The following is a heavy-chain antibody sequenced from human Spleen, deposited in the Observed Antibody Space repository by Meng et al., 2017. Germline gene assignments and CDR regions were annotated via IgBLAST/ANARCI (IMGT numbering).Heavy chain of an antibody. J-gene: IGHJ4*02. D-gene: IGHD6-13*01. CDR1: RYTFTGYY. V-gene: IGHV1-2*02. Sequence: ASVKVSCKASRYTFTGYYMHWVRQAPGQGLEWMGWINPNSGGTNYAQKFQGRVTMTRDTSISTAYMELSRLRSDDTAVYYCARDRIAAAGRLAYWGQGTLVTVSS. CDR3: ARDRIAAAGRLAY. CDR2: INPNSGGT.